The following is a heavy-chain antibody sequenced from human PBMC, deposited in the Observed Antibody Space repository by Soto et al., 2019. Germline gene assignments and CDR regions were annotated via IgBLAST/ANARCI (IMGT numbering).Heavy chain of an antibody. CDR3: ASYSYTAGYS. CDR2: IYNIGNSGTS. V-gene: IGHV4-31*03. J-gene: IGHJ4*02. Sequence: QVQLQESGPGLVKPSQNRSLTCTVSGASISSGGSYWSWIRQLPGKVLVWIGYIYNIGNSGTSYYNPSLESRLPISIDTSKNKFSLNLPSVTAAETAVYYCASYSYTAGYSWGQGNLVTGSS. D-gene: IGHD5-18*01. CDR1: GASISSGGSY.